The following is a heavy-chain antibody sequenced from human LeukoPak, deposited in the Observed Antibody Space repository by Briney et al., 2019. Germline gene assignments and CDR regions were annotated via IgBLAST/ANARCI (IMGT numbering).Heavy chain of an antibody. J-gene: IGHJ5*02. V-gene: IGHV3-23*01. D-gene: IGHD1-14*01. CDR1: GFTFSTYA. CDR3: AKGSGINHYHWIDP. Sequence: GGSLRLSCAASGFTFSTYAMNWVRQAPGRGLEWVSVIAGNSITIRYADSVKGRFTISRDNSKNTVFLQMNSLKVEDTALYYCAKGSGINHYHWIDPWGQGTLVTVSS. CDR2: IAGNSITI.